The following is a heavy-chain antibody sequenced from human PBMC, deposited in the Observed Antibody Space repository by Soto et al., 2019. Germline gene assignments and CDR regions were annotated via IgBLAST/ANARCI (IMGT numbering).Heavy chain of an antibody. D-gene: IGHD4-17*01. V-gene: IGHV1-18*01. CDR2: ISGYNENP. Sequence: QVQLVQSGAEVKKPGASVKVSCKASGYTFTRYGFSWVRQAPGQRLEWMGWISGYNENPNYAQKFQGRVTLTPDTSTSTAYMQLRTPRSDDTALYYCARDIHGDYPEYWRHGTLVTVSA. CDR1: GYTFTRYG. CDR3: ARDIHGDYPEY. J-gene: IGHJ4*03.